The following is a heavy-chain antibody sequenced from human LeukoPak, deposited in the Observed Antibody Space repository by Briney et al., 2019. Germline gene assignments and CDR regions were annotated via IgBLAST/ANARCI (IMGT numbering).Heavy chain of an antibody. Sequence: ASAKVSCKVSGYTLTELSMHWVRQAPGKRLEWMGGFDPEDGETIYAQKFQGRVTMTEDTSTDTAYMELSSLRSEDTAVYYCATSGDIVVVPAAIDYYYGMDVWGQGTTVTVSS. CDR3: ATSGDIVVVPAAIDYYYGMDV. D-gene: IGHD2-2*02. V-gene: IGHV1-24*01. CDR1: GYTLTELS. J-gene: IGHJ6*02. CDR2: FDPEDGET.